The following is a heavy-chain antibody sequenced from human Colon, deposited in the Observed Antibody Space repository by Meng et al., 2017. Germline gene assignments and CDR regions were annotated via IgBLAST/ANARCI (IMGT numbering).Heavy chain of an antibody. J-gene: IGHJ4*02. CDR3: ARDSEAADY. D-gene: IGHD6-25*01. V-gene: IGHV7-4-1*02. CDR2: INTNTGKP. Sequence: VQLVQSGSELKKPGASVRISCKASGYTFTTDGMNWVRQAPGQGLEWMGWINTNTGKPTYAQGLTGRFFFSLDTSVSTAYLQISSLKAEDTAVYYCARDSEAADYWGQGTLVTVSS. CDR1: GYTFTTDG.